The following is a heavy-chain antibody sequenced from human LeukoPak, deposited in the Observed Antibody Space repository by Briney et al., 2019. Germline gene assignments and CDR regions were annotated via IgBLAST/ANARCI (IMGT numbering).Heavy chain of an antibody. D-gene: IGHD1-26*01. CDR1: GYSFTSYW. J-gene: IGHJ5*02. CDR3: ARRVTGSYGPPDWFDP. CDR2: IYPGDSDT. V-gene: IGHV5-51*01. Sequence: GESLKISCKGSGYSFTSYWIGWVRQMPGKGLEWMGIIYPGDSDTRYSPSFQGQVTISADKSISTAYLQWSSLKASDTAMYYCARRVTGSYGPPDWFDPWGQGTLVTVPS.